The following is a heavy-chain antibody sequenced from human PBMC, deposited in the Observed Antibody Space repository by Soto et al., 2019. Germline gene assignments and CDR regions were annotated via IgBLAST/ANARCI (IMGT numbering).Heavy chain of an antibody. Sequence: SETLSLTCAISGAPITWGDYSWNWIRQPPGKGLEWIGYIFHGGSTYYNPSLRSRVTISIDRSHDQFSLNLKSVTAADTAVYYCARERGGYGLFDSWGQGTLVTVSS. CDR3: ARERGGYGLFDS. CDR1: GAPITWGDYS. V-gene: IGHV4-30-2*01. D-gene: IGHD5-18*01. CDR2: IFHGGST. J-gene: IGHJ4*02.